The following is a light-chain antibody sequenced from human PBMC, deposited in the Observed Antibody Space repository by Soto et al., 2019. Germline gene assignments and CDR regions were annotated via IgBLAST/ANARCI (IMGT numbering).Light chain of an antibody. CDR2: DVS. V-gene: IGLV2-11*01. J-gene: IGLJ1*01. CDR1: SSDVGGYNY. CDR3: CSYAGNFYV. Sequence: QSALTQPHSVSGSPGQSVTISCTGTSSDVGGYNYVSWYQQHPDKAPKVMIYDVSKRPSGVPDRFSGSKSGNTASLTISGLQAEDEADYHCCSYAGNFYVFGTGTKLTVL.